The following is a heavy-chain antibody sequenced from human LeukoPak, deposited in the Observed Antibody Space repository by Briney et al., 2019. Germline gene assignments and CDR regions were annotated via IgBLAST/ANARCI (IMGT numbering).Heavy chain of an antibody. D-gene: IGHD3-10*02. CDR2: IYYSGST. J-gene: IGHJ3*02. CDR3: ARDVRGSDAFDI. CDR1: GDPISSYY. Sequence: SETLSLTCTVSGDPISSYYWSWIRQPPGRGLEWIWYIYYSGSTKYNPSLKSRVTISVDTSKNQFSLKLSSVTAADTAVYYCARDVRGSDAFDIWGQGTMVTVSS. V-gene: IGHV4-59*01.